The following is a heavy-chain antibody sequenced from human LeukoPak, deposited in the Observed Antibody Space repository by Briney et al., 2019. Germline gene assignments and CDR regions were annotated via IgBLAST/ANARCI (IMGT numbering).Heavy chain of an antibody. V-gene: IGHV1-69*13. D-gene: IGHD3-9*01. CDR2: IIPIFGTA. CDR3: ARERGSTGYYKPYYFGY. J-gene: IGHJ4*02. Sequence: GASVKVSCKASGGTFSSYAISWVRQAPGQGLEWMGGIIPIFGTANYAQKFQGRVTITADESTSTAYMELSSLRSEDTAVYYCARERGSTGYYKPYYFGYWGQGTLVTVSS. CDR1: GGTFSSYA.